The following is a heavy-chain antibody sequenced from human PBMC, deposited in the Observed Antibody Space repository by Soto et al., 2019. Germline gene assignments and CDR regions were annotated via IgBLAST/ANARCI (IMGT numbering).Heavy chain of an antibody. CDR2: ITSDGDNT. CDR1: GITFRNYA. CDR3: AKDLGAVPGTGDGFDY. V-gene: IGHV3-64D*08. J-gene: IGHJ4*02. D-gene: IGHD6-19*01. Sequence: GGSLRLSCSVSGITFRNYAMHWVRQAPGRGLEYVSGITSDGDNTWHADSVKDRFTISRDNSDDTLYLQMSSLRAEDTAVFYCAKDLGAVPGTGDGFDYWGQGTVVTVSS.